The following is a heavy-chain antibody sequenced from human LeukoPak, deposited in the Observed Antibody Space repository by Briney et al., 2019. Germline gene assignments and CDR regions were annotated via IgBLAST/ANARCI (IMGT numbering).Heavy chain of an antibody. J-gene: IGHJ4*02. D-gene: IGHD3-22*01. V-gene: IGHV3-30*18. CDR3: AKRGDSSGYPAYFDY. Sequence: GGSLRLSCAASGFTFSYYSLNWVRQAPGKGLEWVAVITYDGSDKYYADSVKGRFTISRDNSKSTLYLQMSSLRAEDTAVYYCAKRGDSSGYPAYFDYWGQGTLVTVSS. CDR1: GFTFSYYS. CDR2: ITYDGSDK.